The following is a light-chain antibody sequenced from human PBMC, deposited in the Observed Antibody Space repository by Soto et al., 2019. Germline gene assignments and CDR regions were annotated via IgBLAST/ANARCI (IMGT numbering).Light chain of an antibody. CDR3: HQYATDPHT. J-gene: IGKJ4*01. Sequence: EIVLTQSPGTLSLSPGDRATLSCRASQSVGRDYLAWFQHKGGQAPRLLVHGASNRATGIPDRFSGSGSGTDFTLIISRLEPEDFAVYYCHQYATDPHTFGRGTKVEI. V-gene: IGKV3-20*01. CDR2: GAS. CDR1: QSVGRDY.